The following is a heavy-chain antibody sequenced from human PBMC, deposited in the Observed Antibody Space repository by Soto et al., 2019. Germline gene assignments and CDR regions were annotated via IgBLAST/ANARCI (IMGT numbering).Heavy chain of an antibody. D-gene: IGHD5-12*01. CDR3: AREMATTTFDY. Sequence: PGRSLRLSCAASGFTFSSYAMHWVRQAPGKGLEWVAVISYDGSNKYYADSVKGRFTISRDNSKNTLYLQMNSLRAEDTAMYYFAREMATTTFDYWGQGILVT. CDR1: GFTFSSYA. CDR2: ISYDGSNK. J-gene: IGHJ4*02. V-gene: IGHV3-30-3*01.